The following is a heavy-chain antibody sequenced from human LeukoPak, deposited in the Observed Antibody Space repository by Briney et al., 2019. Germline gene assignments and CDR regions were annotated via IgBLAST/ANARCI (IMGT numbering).Heavy chain of an antibody. D-gene: IGHD1-26*01. CDR3: ARERWEALDY. CDR2: IYYSGST. CDR1: GGSISSYY. V-gene: IGHV4-59*01. J-gene: IGHJ4*02. Sequence: SETLSLTCTVAGGSISSYYWSWIRQPPGKGLEWIGYIYYSGSTNYNPSLKSRVTISVDTSKNQFSLKLSSVTAADTAVYYCARERWEALDYWGQGTLVTVSS.